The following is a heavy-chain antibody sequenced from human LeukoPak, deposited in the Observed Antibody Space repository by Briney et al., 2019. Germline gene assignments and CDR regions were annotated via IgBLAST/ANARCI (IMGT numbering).Heavy chain of an antibody. CDR2: MNPNSGNT. J-gene: IGHJ5*02. CDR1: GYTFTGYY. D-gene: IGHD3-3*01. CDR3: ARGHRFLEWFGFDP. V-gene: IGHV1-8*02. Sequence: ASVKVSCKASGYTFTGYYMHWVRRAPGQGLEWMGWMNPNSGNTGYAQKFQGRVTMTRNTSISTAYMELSNLRSEDTAVYYGARGHRFLEWFGFDPWGQGTLVTVSS.